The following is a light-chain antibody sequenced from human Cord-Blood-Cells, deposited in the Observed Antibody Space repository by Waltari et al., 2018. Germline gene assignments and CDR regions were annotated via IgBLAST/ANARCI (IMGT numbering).Light chain of an antibody. V-gene: IGLV2-14*01. CDR1: SSDVGGYNY. Sequence: SALTQPASVSGSPGQSITISCTGTSSDVGGYNYVSWYQQHPGKAPKLMIYDVSNRPSGVSNRFSGSKSGNMASLTSSGLQAEDEADYYCSSYTSSSTYVVFGGGTKLTVL. J-gene: IGLJ2*01. CDR3: SSYTSSSTYVV. CDR2: DVS.